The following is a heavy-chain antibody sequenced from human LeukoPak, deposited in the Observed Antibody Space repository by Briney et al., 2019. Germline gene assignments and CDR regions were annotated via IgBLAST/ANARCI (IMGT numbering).Heavy chain of an antibody. CDR2: ISGNSGDI. D-gene: IGHD1-1*01. V-gene: IGHV3-11*06. J-gene: IGHJ4*02. CDR1: GFSFSDSY. CDR3: ARDPRTVRI. Sequence: GGSLRLSCVASGFSFSDSYMTWVRQAPGKGLEWLSYISGNSGDINYADSVKGRFTISRDNAKNSLYLQMNSLRVEDTAVYYCARDPRTVRIWGQGTLVTVSS.